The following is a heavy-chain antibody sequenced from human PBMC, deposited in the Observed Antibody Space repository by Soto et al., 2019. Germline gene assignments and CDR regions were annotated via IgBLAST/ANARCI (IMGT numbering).Heavy chain of an antibody. CDR3: ARDRSAYGGGGTGEVKENWLDP. CDR1: GASISRYY. J-gene: IGHJ5*02. Sequence: QVQLRESGPGVVKASETLSLTCSVSGASISRYYWSWIRQSPGKGLEWIGYAYYSGDAGYNPSLKSRVTMAIDTSKNQVSLKLTSVTAADTAVYYCARDRSAYGGGGTGEVKENWLDPWGQGALVTVSS. CDR2: AYYSGDA. D-gene: IGHD3-22*01. V-gene: IGHV4-59*01.